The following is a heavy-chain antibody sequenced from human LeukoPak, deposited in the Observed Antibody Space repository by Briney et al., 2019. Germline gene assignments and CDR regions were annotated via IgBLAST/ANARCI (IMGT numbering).Heavy chain of an antibody. CDR3: ARESIVATISHFDY. V-gene: IGHV3-7*01. J-gene: IGHJ4*02. Sequence: PGGSLRLSCAASGFTFSSYWMSWVRQAPGKGLEWVANIKQDGSEKYYVDSVKGRFTISRDNAKTSLYLQMNSLRAEDTAVYYCARESIVATISHFDYWGQGTLVTVSS. CDR1: GFTFSSYW. D-gene: IGHD5-12*01. CDR2: IKQDGSEK.